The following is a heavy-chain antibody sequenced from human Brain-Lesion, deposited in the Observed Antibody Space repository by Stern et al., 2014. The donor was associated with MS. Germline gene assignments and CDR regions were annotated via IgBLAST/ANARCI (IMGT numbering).Heavy chain of an antibody. CDR3: ARIDSSSWYDYFVS. CDR2: VYYSGNA. D-gene: IGHD6-13*01. Sequence: QVQLVESGPGLVKPSETLSLTCTVSGGSFSSRSYYWGWIRQPPGKGLEWIGSVYYSGNAYYNPSPESRVTMSVDPSKNQFSLNLRSVTAADTAVYYCARIDSSSWYDYFVSWGQGTLVTVSS. CDR1: GGSFSSRSYY. V-gene: IGHV4-39*01. J-gene: IGHJ4*02.